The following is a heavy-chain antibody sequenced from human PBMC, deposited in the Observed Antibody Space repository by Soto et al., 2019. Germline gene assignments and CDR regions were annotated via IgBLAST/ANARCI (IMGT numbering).Heavy chain of an antibody. V-gene: IGHV3-30*18. CDR2: ISYDGSNK. J-gene: IGHJ4*02. CDR3: AKDPGGIAAPMGYYFDY. D-gene: IGHD6-13*01. Sequence: GGSLRLSCAASGSTFSSYGMHWVRQAPGKGLEWVAVISYDGSNKYYADSVKGRFTISRDNSKNTLYLQMNSLRAEDTAVYYCAKDPGGIAAPMGYYFDYWGQGTLVTVSS. CDR1: GSTFSSYG.